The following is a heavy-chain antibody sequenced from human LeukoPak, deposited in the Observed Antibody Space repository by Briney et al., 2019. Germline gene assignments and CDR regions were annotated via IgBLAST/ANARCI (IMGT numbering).Heavy chain of an antibody. CDR2: INHSGST. V-gene: IGHV4-34*01. CDR3: ARGPKNLGNLDY. Sequence: PSETLSLTCAVYGGSFSGYYWSWIRQPPGKGLEWIGEINHSGSTNYNPSLKSRVTISVDTSKNQFSLKLSSVTAADTAVYYCARGPKNLGNLDYWGQGTLVTVSS. D-gene: IGHD3-16*01. J-gene: IGHJ4*02. CDR1: GGSFSGYY.